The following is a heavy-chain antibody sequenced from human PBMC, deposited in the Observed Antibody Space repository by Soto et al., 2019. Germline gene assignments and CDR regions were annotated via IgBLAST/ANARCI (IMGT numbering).Heavy chain of an antibody. J-gene: IGHJ6*02. CDR3: VRDDGTAAAGPYYHYALDV. Sequence: GSLRLSCAASGFTCSFCAMNWVRQAPGKGLEWVSSIRGSGGDTYYADSVKGRFTISRDYSKNMVYLQMSRLGVDDTAVYYCVRDDGTAAAGPYYHYALDVWGQGTTVTVAS. CDR1: GFTCSFCA. CDR2: IRGSGGDT. D-gene: IGHD6-13*01. V-gene: IGHV3-23*01.